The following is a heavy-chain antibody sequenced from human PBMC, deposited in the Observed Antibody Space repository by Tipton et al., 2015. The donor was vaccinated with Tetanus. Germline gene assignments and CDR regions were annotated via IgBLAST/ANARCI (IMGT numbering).Heavy chain of an antibody. Sequence: TLSLTCTVSGGSISSYYWSWIRQPPGKGLEWIAYIYYSGSTYYNPSLKSRVTISEDTSKNQFSLKLSSVTAADTAVYYCARVRVGATLFDYWGQGTLVTVSA. CDR1: GGSISSYY. V-gene: IGHV4-59*12. CDR2: IYYSGST. J-gene: IGHJ4*02. D-gene: IGHD1-26*01. CDR3: ARVRVGATLFDY.